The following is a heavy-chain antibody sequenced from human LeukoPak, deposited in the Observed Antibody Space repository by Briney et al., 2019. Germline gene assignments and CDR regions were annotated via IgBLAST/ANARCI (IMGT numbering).Heavy chain of an antibody. V-gene: IGHV4-34*01. CDR1: GGSFSGYY. J-gene: IGHJ4*02. D-gene: IGHD6-13*01. CDR2: INHSGST. Sequence: SETLSLTCAVYGGSFSGYYWSWIRQPPGKGLEWIGEINHSGSTNYNPSLKSRVTISVDTSKNQFSLKLSSVTAADTAVYYCARDVTNSRAKLDYWGQGTLVTVSS. CDR3: ARDVTNSRAKLDY.